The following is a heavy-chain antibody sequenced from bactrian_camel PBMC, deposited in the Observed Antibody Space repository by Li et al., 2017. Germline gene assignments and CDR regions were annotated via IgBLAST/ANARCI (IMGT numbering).Heavy chain of an antibody. CDR2: INSIGIT. V-gene: IGHV3S53*01. J-gene: IGHJ4*01. D-gene: IGHD5*01. CDR3: AANKRWVGCPAPDFDY. Sequence: HVQLVESGGDSVQAGGSLWLSCAASRDTASFVCMGWFRQAPGKERERVASINSIGITTYADSVKGRFTISKDNAKNTLYLQMNSLKPEDTAMYYCAANKRWVGCPAPDFDYWGQGTQVTVS. CDR1: RDTASFVC.